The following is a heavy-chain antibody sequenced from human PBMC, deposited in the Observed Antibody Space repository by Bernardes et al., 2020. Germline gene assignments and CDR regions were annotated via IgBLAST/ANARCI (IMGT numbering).Heavy chain of an antibody. CDR3: AKKHIFGSGSYYGGSFDQ. V-gene: IGHV3-23*01. CDR2: ISDSGRSA. J-gene: IGHJ4*02. CDR1: GFTFSNFA. Sequence: GGSLRLSCVASGFTFSNFAMSWVRQAPGKGLEWVSGISDSGRSAFYADSVKGRFTISRDNSKNTLYLQMESLRVEDTALYYCAKKHIFGSGSYYGGSFDQWGQGTLVTVSS. D-gene: IGHD3-10*01.